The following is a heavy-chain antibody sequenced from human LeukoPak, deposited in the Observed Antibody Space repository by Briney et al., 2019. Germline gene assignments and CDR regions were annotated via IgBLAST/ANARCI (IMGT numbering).Heavy chain of an antibody. CDR1: GYSFPMHA. D-gene: IGHD1-26*01. CDR2: INTNTGNP. Sequence: ASVKVSCKASGYSFPMHAINWVRQAPGQGLEWMGWINTNTGNPTYAQGFTGRFVFSLDTSVTTAYLQISSLRAEDTAVYYCARVIKYSFSVGCFDPWGQGTQVTVSS. V-gene: IGHV7-4-1*02. J-gene: IGHJ5*02. CDR3: ARVIKYSFSVGCFDP.